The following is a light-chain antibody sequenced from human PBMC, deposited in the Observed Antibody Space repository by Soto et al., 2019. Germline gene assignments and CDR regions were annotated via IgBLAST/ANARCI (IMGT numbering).Light chain of an antibody. CDR2: AAS. J-gene: IGKJ4*01. Sequence: QLTQSPSSLSASVGDRVTITCRASQGISSYLAWYQQKPGKAPKLLIYAASTLQSGVPSRFGGSGSGTDFTLTISSLQPEDFATYYCQQLNSFPLTFGGGTKVEIK. CDR3: QQLNSFPLT. CDR1: QGISSY. V-gene: IGKV1-9*01.